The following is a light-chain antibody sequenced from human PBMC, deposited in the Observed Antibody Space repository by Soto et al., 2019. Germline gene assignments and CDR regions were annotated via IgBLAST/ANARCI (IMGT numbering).Light chain of an antibody. Sequence: ETVLTQSPGTLSLSPGERATLFCRASQSVSSSYLAWYQQKPGQAPSLLIFGASSRATGIPDRFSGSGSGTEFTLPISRLEPEDFAVYYCQQHGSSPPSWTFGQGTKVEIK. J-gene: IGKJ1*01. CDR1: QSVSSSY. V-gene: IGKV3-20*01. CDR3: QQHGSSPPSWT. CDR2: GAS.